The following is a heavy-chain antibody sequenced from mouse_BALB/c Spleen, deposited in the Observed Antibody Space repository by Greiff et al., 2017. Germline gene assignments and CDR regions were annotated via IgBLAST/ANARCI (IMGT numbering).Heavy chain of an antibody. CDR1: GFTFSSYA. D-gene: IGHD1-1*01. CDR3: ARGPYDYYGFDY. V-gene: IGHV5-6-5*01. CDR2: ISSGGST. Sequence: EVKVEESGGGLVKPGGSLKLSCAASGFTFSSYAMSWVRQTPEKRLEWVASISSGGSTYYPDSVKGRFTISRDNARNILYLQMSSLRSEDTAMYYCARGPYDYYGFDYWGQGTTLTVSS. J-gene: IGHJ2*01.